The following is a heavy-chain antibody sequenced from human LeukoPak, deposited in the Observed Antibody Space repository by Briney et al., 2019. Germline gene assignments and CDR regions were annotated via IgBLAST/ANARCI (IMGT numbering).Heavy chain of an antibody. CDR3: ALDHCSSTSCYTDGLGGWFDP. D-gene: IGHD2-2*02. J-gene: IGHJ5*02. CDR2: IYYSGST. V-gene: IGHV4-31*03. Sequence: SQTLSLTCTVSGGSISSGGYYWSCIRQHPGKGLEWIGYIYYSGSTYYNPSLKSRVTISVDTSKNQFSLKLSSVTAADTAVYYCALDHCSSTSCYTDGLGGWFDPWGQGTLVTVSS. CDR1: GGSISSGGYY.